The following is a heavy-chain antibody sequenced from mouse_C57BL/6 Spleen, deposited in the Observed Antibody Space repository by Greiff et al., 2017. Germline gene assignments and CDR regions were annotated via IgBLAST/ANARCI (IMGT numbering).Heavy chain of an antibody. CDR1: GYTFTSSW. J-gene: IGHJ3*01. V-gene: IGHV1-53*01. CDR3: ARSNSNYLAWFAY. Sequence: QVQLQQPGTELVKPGASVKLSCKASGYTFTSSWMHWVKPRPGQGLEWIGNINPSNGGTNYNEKFKSKATLTVDKSSSTAYMQLSSLTSEDSAVYYCARSNSNYLAWFAYWGQGTLVTVSA. CDR2: INPSNGGT. D-gene: IGHD2-5*01.